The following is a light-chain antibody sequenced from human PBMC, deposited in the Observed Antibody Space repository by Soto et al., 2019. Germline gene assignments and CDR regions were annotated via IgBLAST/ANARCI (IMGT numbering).Light chain of an antibody. CDR1: SSDVGGSNY. J-gene: IGLJ1*01. Sequence: QSVLTQPASVSGSPGQSITISCTGTSSDVGGSNYVSWYQQHPGKAPKLMIYDVSNRPSGVSNRFSGSKSGNTASLTISGLQAEDEADYYCSSYTSSSTRVFGTGTKVTV. V-gene: IGLV2-14*01. CDR2: DVS. CDR3: SSYTSSSTRV.